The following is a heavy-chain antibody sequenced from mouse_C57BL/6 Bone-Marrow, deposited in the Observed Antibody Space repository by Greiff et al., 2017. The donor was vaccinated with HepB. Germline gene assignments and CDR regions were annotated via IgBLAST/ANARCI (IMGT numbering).Heavy chain of an antibody. CDR3: TTHYYGSRGRGYVDY. Sequence: VQLQQSGAELVRPGASVKLSCTASGFNIKDDYMHWVKQRPEQGLEWIGWIDPENGDTEYASKFQGKATITADTSSNTAYLQLSSLTSEDTAVYYCTTHYYGSRGRGYVDYWGQGTTLTVSS. V-gene: IGHV14-4*01. CDR1: GFNIKDDY. J-gene: IGHJ2*01. CDR2: IDPENGDT. D-gene: IGHD1-1*01.